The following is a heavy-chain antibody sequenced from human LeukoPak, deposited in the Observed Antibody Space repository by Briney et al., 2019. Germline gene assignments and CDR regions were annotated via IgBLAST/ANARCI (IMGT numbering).Heavy chain of an antibody. Sequence: PGGSLRLSCAASGFTLSSYWTGWVRQAPGKGLEWVASINQDGSEKYYVDFVKGRFTISRDNAKKSLYLQMNSLRVEDTAVYYCARASSGRYFQFIDDWGQGTLVTVSS. D-gene: IGHD1-26*01. CDR1: GFTLSSYW. J-gene: IGHJ4*02. CDR2: INQDGSEK. CDR3: ARASSGRYFQFIDD. V-gene: IGHV3-7*01.